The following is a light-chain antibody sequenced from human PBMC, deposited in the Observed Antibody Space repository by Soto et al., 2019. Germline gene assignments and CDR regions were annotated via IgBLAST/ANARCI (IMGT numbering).Light chain of an antibody. Sequence: QAVVTQPASVSGSPGQSITISCTGTSSDVGAYNYVSWYQQHPGKAPKLMISEVSKRPSGVSNRFSGSKSGNTASLTISGLQDEDEAHYYCSSFTSSNTVVFGGGTKLTVL. CDR1: SSDVGAYNY. CDR3: SSFTSSNTVV. V-gene: IGLV2-14*01. J-gene: IGLJ2*01. CDR2: EVS.